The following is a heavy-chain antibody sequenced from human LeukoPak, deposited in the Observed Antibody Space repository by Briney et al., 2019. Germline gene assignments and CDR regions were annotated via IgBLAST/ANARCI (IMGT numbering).Heavy chain of an antibody. Sequence: SETLSLTCTVSGGSISSYYWSWIRQPAGKGLEWIGRVYPSGSTNYNPSLKSRITMSVDTSQNQFSLKLRSVTAADTAIYFCARDGGVVVPNAPAAFDIWGQGTMVTVSS. CDR3: ARDGGVVVPNAPAAFDI. V-gene: IGHV4-4*07. CDR1: GGSISSYY. J-gene: IGHJ3*02. CDR2: VYPSGST. D-gene: IGHD2-2*01.